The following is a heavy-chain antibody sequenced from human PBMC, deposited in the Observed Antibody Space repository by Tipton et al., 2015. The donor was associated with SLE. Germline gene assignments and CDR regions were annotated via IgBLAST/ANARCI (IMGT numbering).Heavy chain of an antibody. CDR3: AKDLYDSTYYNGMDV. V-gene: IGHV3-9*01. D-gene: IGHD3-22*01. J-gene: IGHJ6*02. CDR2: ISWNSGNI. CDR1: GFTFDNYA. Sequence: SLRLSCAASGFTFDNYAFHWVRQAPGKGLEWVSGISWNSGNIGYADSVKGRFTISRDNAKNALYLQMNSLRVDDTALYYCAKDLYDSTYYNGMDVWGQGTMVTVSS.